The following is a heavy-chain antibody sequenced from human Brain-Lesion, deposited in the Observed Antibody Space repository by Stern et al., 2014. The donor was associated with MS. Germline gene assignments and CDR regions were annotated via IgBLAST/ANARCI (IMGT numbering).Heavy chain of an antibody. CDR2: IYYSGLT. CDR3: ARHDSVPRPSQLYSARDRGPGYFDY. Sequence: VQLVESGPGLVKPSETLSLTCTVSGGSISSSTYYWAWLRQPPGKGLEWIGNIYYSGLTYYNPALTSRVTISVDMSKNQFSLKLSSVTAADTAIYYCARHDSVPRPSQLYSARDRGPGYFDYWGQGTLVTVSS. CDR1: GGSISSSTYY. J-gene: IGHJ4*02. V-gene: IGHV4-39*01. D-gene: IGHD1-26*01.